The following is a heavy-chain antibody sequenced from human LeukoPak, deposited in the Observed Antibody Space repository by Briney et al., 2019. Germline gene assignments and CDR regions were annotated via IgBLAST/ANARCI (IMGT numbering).Heavy chain of an antibody. CDR3: AKNGRHSSSWYGGDFDY. J-gene: IGHJ4*02. Sequence: GGSLRLSCAASGFTFSSYGMHWVRQAPGKGLEWVAVISYDGSNKYYADSVKGRFTISRDNSKNTLYLQMNSLRAEDTAVYYCAKNGRHSSSWYGGDFDYWGQGTLVTVSS. CDR1: GFTFSSYG. CDR2: ISYDGSNK. V-gene: IGHV3-30*18. D-gene: IGHD6-13*01.